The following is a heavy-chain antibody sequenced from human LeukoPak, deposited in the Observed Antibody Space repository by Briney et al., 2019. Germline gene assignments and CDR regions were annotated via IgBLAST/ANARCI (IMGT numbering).Heavy chain of an antibody. Sequence: ASVKVSCKASGGTFSSYAISWVRQAPGQGLEWMGGIIPIFGTANYAQKFQGRVTITADESTSTAYMELSSLRSEDTAVYYCARVRDYYDILTGYHNHYGMDVWGQGTLVTVSS. CDR3: ARVRDYYDILTGYHNHYGMDV. J-gene: IGHJ6*02. D-gene: IGHD3-9*01. CDR2: IIPIFGTA. V-gene: IGHV1-69*01. CDR1: GGTFSSYA.